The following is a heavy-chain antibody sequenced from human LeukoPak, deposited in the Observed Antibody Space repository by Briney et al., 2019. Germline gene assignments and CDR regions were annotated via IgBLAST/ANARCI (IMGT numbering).Heavy chain of an antibody. J-gene: IGHJ4*02. CDR3: AEAYYDFWSGYPTYFDY. Sequence: GGSLRLSCVASGFTFSSYGMHWVRQAPGKGLEWVAVISHDDSNKYYADSVKGRFSISRDNSKNTLYLQMNSLRTEDTAVYYCAEAYYDFWSGYPTYFDYWGQGTLVTVSS. V-gene: IGHV3-30*03. CDR1: GFTFSSYG. CDR2: ISHDDSNK. D-gene: IGHD3-3*01.